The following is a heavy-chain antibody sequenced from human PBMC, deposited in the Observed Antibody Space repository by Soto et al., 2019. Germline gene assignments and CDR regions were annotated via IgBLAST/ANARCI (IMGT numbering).Heavy chain of an antibody. J-gene: IGHJ5*02. D-gene: IGHD1-26*01. Sequence: QVQLQESGPGLVKPSGTLSLTCAVSGGSISSSNWWSWVRQPPGKGLEWIGEIYHSGSTNYNPSLTRRVTMSVDKSRNQFSLKLSSVTAAATAVYYCAGGLVGAVGSFDPWGQGTLVTVPS. CDR3: AGGLVGAVGSFDP. CDR1: GGSISSSNW. CDR2: IYHSGST. V-gene: IGHV4-4*02.